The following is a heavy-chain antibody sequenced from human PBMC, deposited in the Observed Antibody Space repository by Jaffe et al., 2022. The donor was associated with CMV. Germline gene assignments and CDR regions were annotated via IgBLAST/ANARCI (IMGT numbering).Heavy chain of an antibody. CDR3: ARYRFLRSHYYYYYYMDV. CDR1: GGSISSYY. J-gene: IGHJ6*03. V-gene: IGHV4-59*01. D-gene: IGHD3-3*01. Sequence: QVQLQESGPGLVKPSETLSLTCTVSGGSISSYYWSWIRQPPGKGLEWIGYIYYSGSTNYNPSLKSRVTISVDTSKNQFSLKLSSVTAADTAVYYCARYRFLRSHYYYYYYMDVWGKGTTVTVSS. CDR2: IYYSGST.